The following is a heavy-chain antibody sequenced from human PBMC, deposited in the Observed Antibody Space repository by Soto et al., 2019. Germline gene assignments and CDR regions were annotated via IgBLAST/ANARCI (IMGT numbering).Heavy chain of an antibody. Sequence: EVQLLESGGGLVQPGGSLRLSCAASGFTFSSYAMSWVRQAPGKGLEWVSAISGSGGSTYYADAVKGRFTISRDNSKNPLYLQMNSLRAEDTAVYYCAKDLLDIVVVVAASDAFDIWGQGTMVTVSS. CDR2: ISGSGGST. V-gene: IGHV3-23*01. CDR1: GFTFSSYA. CDR3: AKDLLDIVVVVAASDAFDI. J-gene: IGHJ3*02. D-gene: IGHD2-15*01.